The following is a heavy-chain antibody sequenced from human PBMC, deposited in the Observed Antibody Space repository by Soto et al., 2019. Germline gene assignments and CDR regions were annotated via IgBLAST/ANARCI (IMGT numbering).Heavy chain of an antibody. D-gene: IGHD1-7*01. CDR1: GYTFTSYG. CDR2: ISAYNGNT. J-gene: IGHJ5*02. V-gene: IGHV1-18*01. CDR3: ARDRGYNWNYGWFDP. Sequence: QVQLVQSGAEVKKPGASVKVSCKASGYTFTSYGISWVRQAPGQGLEWMGRISAYNGNTNYAQKLQGRVTMTTDTSTSTAYMEMRSLRSDDTAVYYCARDRGYNWNYGWFDPGGQGTLVTVSS.